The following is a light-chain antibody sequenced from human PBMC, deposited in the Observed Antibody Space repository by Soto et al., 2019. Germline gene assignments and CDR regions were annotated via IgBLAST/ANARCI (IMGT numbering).Light chain of an antibody. Sequence: DIQMTQSPSSLSASVGDRVTITCRASQSISTYLNWYQQKPGKAPNLLIYAASTLHSGVPSRFSGSGSGTDFTLTISSLQPEDFANYHCQQSYSTPHTVGQGTKLEIK. J-gene: IGKJ2*01. V-gene: IGKV1-39*01. CDR3: QQSYSTPHT. CDR2: AAS. CDR1: QSISTY.